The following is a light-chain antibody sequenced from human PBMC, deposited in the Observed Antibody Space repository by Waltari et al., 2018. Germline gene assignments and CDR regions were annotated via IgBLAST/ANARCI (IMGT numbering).Light chain of an antibody. Sequence: VLTQSPGPLSLSPGERATLSCRAIHSISKYLVWYQQRPGHAPRLLIYAASTRATGIPDRFSGSGFGTDFTLTISRLEPEDFAMYYCQNHERLPATFGQGTKVEIK. CDR3: QNHERLPAT. J-gene: IGKJ1*01. CDR1: HSISKY. CDR2: AAS. V-gene: IGKV3-20*01.